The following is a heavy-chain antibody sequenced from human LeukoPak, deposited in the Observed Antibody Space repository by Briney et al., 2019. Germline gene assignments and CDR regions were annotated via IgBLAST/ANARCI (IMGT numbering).Heavy chain of an antibody. D-gene: IGHD2-21*01. CDR2: ISSNGGST. CDR1: GFTFSSYA. V-gene: IGHV3-64*01. J-gene: IGHJ5*02. CDR3: ARDYCGGDCYSLWFDP. Sequence: PGRSLRLSCAASGFTFSSYAMHWVRQAPGKGLEYVSAISSNGGSTYYANSVKGRFTISRDNSKNTLYLQMGSLRAEDMAVYYCARDYCGGDCYSLWFDPWGQGTLVTVSS.